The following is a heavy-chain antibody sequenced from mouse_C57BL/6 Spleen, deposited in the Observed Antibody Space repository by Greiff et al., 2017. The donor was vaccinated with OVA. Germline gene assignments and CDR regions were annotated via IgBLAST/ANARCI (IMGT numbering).Heavy chain of an antibody. Sequence: QVQLQQSGAELVKPGASVKISCKASGYAFSSYWMNWVKQRPGKGLEWIGQIYPGDGDTNYNGKFKGKATLTADKSSSTAYMQLSSLTSEDSAVYFCARWGYPYAMDYWGQGTSVTVSS. CDR1: GYAFSSYW. CDR2: IYPGDGDT. D-gene: IGHD2-2*01. CDR3: ARWGYPYAMDY. V-gene: IGHV1-80*01. J-gene: IGHJ4*01.